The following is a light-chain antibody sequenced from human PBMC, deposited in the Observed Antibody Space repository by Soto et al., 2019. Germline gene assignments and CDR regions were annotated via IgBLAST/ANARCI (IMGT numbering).Light chain of an antibody. Sequence: QSALTQSASVSGSPGQSITISCTGTSSDVGTYNYVSWYQQHPGRAPKLLIYDVSNRPSGVSNRFSGSKSGNTASLTISGLQAEDEADYYCSSFTSTYTYVFGTGTKATVL. CDR1: SSDVGTYNY. V-gene: IGLV2-14*03. CDR2: DVS. J-gene: IGLJ1*01. CDR3: SSFTSTYTYV.